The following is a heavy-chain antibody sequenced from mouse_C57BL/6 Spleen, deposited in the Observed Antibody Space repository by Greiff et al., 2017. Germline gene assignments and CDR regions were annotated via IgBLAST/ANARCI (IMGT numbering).Heavy chain of an antibody. Sequence: QVQLQQPGAELVKPGASVKLSCKASGYTFTSYWMHWVKQRPGQGLEWIGMIHPNSGSTNYNEKFKGKATLTVDKSSSTAYMQLSRLTSEDSAVYYCASNYGSSFFASWGQGNLVTVSA. V-gene: IGHV1-64*01. J-gene: IGHJ3*01. CDR1: GYTFTSYW. D-gene: IGHD1-1*01. CDR2: IHPNSGST. CDR3: ASNYGSSFFAS.